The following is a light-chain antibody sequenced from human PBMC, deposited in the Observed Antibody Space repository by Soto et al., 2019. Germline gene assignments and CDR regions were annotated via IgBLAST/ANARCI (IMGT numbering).Light chain of an antibody. CDR1: QSVRSY. CDR2: DAS. V-gene: IGKV3-11*01. Sequence: EIVLTQSPATLSLSPGERATLSCRASQSVRSYLAWYQQKPGQAPRLLIYDASNRATGIPARFGGSGSGTDFTLTISSLEPEDFAVYYCQQRSNWPPLTFGGGTKVEMK. CDR3: QQRSNWPPLT. J-gene: IGKJ4*01.